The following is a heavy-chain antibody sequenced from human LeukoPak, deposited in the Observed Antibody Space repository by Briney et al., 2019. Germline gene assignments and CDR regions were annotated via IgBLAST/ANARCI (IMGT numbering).Heavy chain of an antibody. V-gene: IGHV3-23*01. CDR3: AKDLAPYYYDSSGYNQFDY. CDR2: GGST. J-gene: IGHJ4*02. Sequence: GGSTYYADSVKGRFTISRDNSKNTLYLQMNSLRAEDTAVYYCAKDLAPYYYDSSGYNQFDYWGQGTLVTVSS. D-gene: IGHD3-22*01.